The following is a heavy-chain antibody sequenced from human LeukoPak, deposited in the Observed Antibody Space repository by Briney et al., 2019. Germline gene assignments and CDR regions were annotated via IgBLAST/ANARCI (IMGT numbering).Heavy chain of an antibody. V-gene: IGHV3-23*01. CDR1: GFTFSSYA. CDR2: ISGSGGST. D-gene: IGHD6-13*01. Sequence: GGSLRLSCSASGFTFSSYAMSWVRQAPGKGLEWVSAISGSGGSTYYADSVKGRFTISRDNSKNTLYLQMNSLRAEDTAVYYCAKTDVSWPRYFDYWGQGTLVTVSS. J-gene: IGHJ4*02. CDR3: AKTDVSWPRYFDY.